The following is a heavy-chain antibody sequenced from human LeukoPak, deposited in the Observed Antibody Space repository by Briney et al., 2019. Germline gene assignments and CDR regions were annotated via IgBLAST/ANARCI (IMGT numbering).Heavy chain of an antibody. CDR2: IYYSGST. Sequence: PSETLSLTCAVYGGSFSGYYWSWIRQPPGKGLEWIGYIYYSGSTNYNPSLKSRVTISVDTSKNQFSLKLSSVTAADTAVYYCARGVGDSSVFDYWGQGTLVTVSS. CDR1: GGSFSGYY. V-gene: IGHV4-59*01. D-gene: IGHD3-22*01. CDR3: ARGVGDSSVFDY. J-gene: IGHJ4*02.